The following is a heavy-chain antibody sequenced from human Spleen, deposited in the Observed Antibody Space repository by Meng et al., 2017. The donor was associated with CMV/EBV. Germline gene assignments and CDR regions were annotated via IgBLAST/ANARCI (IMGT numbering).Heavy chain of an antibody. CDR1: GFTFSSYG. D-gene: IGHD6-13*01. J-gene: IGHJ4*02. CDR3: AKDGEELIAAAGFDY. CDR2: ILNDGSDK. V-gene: IGHV3-30*02. Sequence: QVQLVESGXGVVQPXGSLRLSCAASGFTFSSYGMHWVRQAPGKGLEWVAFILNDGSDKYVADSVKDRFTMSRDNSKNTLYLQMNSLRAEDTAVYYCAKDGEELIAAAGFDYWGQGTLGNVSS.